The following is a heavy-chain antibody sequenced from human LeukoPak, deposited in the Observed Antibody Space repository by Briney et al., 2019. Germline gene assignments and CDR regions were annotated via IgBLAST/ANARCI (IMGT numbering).Heavy chain of an antibody. CDR2: IKQDGSKK. V-gene: IGHV3-7*03. CDR1: GFPFSSYW. J-gene: IGHJ4*02. Sequence: GGSLRLSCVASGFPFSSYWMTWVRQAPGKGLEWVANIKQDGSKKSYVDSVKGRFTISRDNSKNTLYLQMNSLRAEDTALYYCAKEGFDYWGQGTLVTVSS. CDR3: AKEGFDY.